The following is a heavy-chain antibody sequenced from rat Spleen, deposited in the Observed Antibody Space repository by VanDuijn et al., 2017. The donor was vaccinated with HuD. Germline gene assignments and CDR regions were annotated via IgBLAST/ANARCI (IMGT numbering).Heavy chain of an antibody. Sequence: EVQLVESGGGLVQPGRSLKFSCAASGFTFSDYAMAWVRQAPKKGLEWVATIIYDGSSTYYRDSVKGRFTISRDNAKRTLYLQMDSLRSEDTATYYCTMGSHYHDVPYYYEYWGQGVMVTVSA. CDR3: TMGSHYHDVPYYYEY. CDR2: IIYDGSST. D-gene: IGHD1-12*02. CDR1: GFTFSDYA. J-gene: IGHJ2*01. V-gene: IGHV5-17*01.